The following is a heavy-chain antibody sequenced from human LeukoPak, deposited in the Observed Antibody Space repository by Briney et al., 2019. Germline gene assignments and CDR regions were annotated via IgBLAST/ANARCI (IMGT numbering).Heavy chain of an antibody. Sequence: GASVKVSCKASGGTFSSYAISWVRQAPGQGLEWMGLINPGGGATSFAQKFRGRVTMTRDMSTGTVFMELSSLRSDDTAVYFCARNYYDTAGHFGYWGQGTLVTVSS. CDR3: ARNYYDTAGHFGY. V-gene: IGHV1-46*01. J-gene: IGHJ4*02. CDR2: INPGGGAT. D-gene: IGHD3-22*01. CDR1: GGTFSSYA.